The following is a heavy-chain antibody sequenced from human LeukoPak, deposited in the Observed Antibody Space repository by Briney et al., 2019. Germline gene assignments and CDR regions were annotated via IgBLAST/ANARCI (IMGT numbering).Heavy chain of an antibody. V-gene: IGHV1-8*02. Sequence: ASVKVSCKASGYTFTGYYMHWVRQATGQGLEWMGWMNPNSGNTGYAQKFQGRVTMTRNTSISTAYMELSSLRSEDTAVYYCARVTVAATDYWGQGTLVTVSS. CDR1: GYTFTGYY. J-gene: IGHJ4*02. CDR3: ARVTVAATDY. D-gene: IGHD2-15*01. CDR2: MNPNSGNT.